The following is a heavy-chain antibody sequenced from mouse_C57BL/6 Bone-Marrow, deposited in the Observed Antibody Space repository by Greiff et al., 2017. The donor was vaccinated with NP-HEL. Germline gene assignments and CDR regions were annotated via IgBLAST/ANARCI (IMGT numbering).Heavy chain of an antibody. J-gene: IGHJ3*01. CDR2: FYPGSGSI. D-gene: IGHD1-1*01. V-gene: IGHV1-62-2*01. CDR3: ARHEDPVVPTGFAY. Sequence: QVHVKQSGAELVKPGASVKLSCKASGYTFTEYTIHWVKQRSGQGLEWIGWFYPGSGSIKYNEKFEDKATLTADKSSSTVYMELSRLTSEDSAVYFCARHEDPVVPTGFAYWGQGTLVTVSA. CDR1: GYTFTEYT.